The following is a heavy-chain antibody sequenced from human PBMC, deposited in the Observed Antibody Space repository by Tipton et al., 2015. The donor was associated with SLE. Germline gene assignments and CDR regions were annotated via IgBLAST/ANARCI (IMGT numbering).Heavy chain of an antibody. Sequence: PGLVKPSETLSLTCTVPGGSISSYYWSWIRQPPGKGLEWIGYIYPSGSTNYNPSLKSRVTISVDTSKNQFSLKLSSVTAADTAVYYCARGRNDFWSGPFDYWDQGTLVTVSS. V-gene: IGHV4-4*09. CDR1: GGSISSYY. D-gene: IGHD3-3*01. CDR3: ARGRNDFWSGPFDY. J-gene: IGHJ4*02. CDR2: IYPSGST.